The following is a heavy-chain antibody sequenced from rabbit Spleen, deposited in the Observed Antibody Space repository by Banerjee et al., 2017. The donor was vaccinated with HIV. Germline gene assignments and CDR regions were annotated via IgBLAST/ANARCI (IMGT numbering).Heavy chain of an antibody. CDR3: ARAGEGGDGYLNL. D-gene: IGHD5-1*01. Sequence: QSLEESGGGLVKPGASLTLTCKASGFSFNSGYDMCWVRQAPGKGLEWIACIYAGSSGTTYSATWAKGRFTISKTSSTTVTLQMTSLTVADTATYFCARAGEGGDGYLNLLGQGTLVTVS. J-gene: IGHJ4*01. CDR1: GFSFNSGYD. V-gene: IGHV1S40*01. CDR2: IYAGSSGTT.